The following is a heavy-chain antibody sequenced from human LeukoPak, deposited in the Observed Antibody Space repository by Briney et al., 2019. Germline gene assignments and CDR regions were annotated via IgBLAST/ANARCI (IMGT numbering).Heavy chain of an antibody. V-gene: IGHV4-59*01. CDR1: GGSISSYY. CDR2: IYYSGST. J-gene: IGHJ3*02. Sequence: SETLSLTCTVSGGSISSYYWSWIRQPPGKGLEWIGYIYYSGSTNYNPSLKSRVTISVDTSKNQFSLKLSSVTAADTAVYYCATLTDSSGWSDGAFDIWGQGTMVTVSS. CDR3: ATLTDSSGWSDGAFDI. D-gene: IGHD6-19*01.